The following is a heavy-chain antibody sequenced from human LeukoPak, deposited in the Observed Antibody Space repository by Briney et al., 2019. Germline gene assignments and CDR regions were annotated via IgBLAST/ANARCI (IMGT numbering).Heavy chain of an antibody. CDR3: ARHNRIAVAVGNWFDP. J-gene: IGHJ5*02. CDR1: GGSISSSSYY. Sequence: PSETLSLTCTVSGGSISSSSYYWGWIRQPPGKGLEWIGNIYYSGSTYYNPSLKTRVTISVDTSKTQFSLKLSSVTAADTAVYYCARHNRIAVAVGNWFDPWGQGTLVTVSS. CDR2: IYYSGST. D-gene: IGHD6-19*01. V-gene: IGHV4-39*01.